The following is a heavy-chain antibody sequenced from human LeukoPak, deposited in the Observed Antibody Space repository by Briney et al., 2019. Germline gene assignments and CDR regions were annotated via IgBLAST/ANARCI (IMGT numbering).Heavy chain of an antibody. D-gene: IGHD5-12*01. CDR1: GFSPSTSGVG. V-gene: IGHV2-5*02. J-gene: IGHJ5*01. CDR2: IYWDDDK. CDR3: VHSLSAYSDYDQSWWFDY. Sequence: ESGPTLVKPTQALTLTCTFSGFSPSTSGVGVGWIRQPPGKALEWLALIYWDDDKRYSPSLKSRLTITKDTSKNQVVLTMTNMDTVDTDTYDCVHSLSAYSDYDQSWWFDYSGQGTLVTVSS.